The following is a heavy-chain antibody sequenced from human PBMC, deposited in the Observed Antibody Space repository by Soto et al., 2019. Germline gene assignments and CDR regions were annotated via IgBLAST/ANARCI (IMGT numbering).Heavy chain of an antibody. CDR2: INPSGGST. CDR3: ARDRSLVAACKYYYYYMDV. J-gene: IGHJ6*03. Sequence: GASVKVSCKASGYTFTSYYMHWVRQAPGQGLEWMGIINPSGGSTSYAQKFQGRVTMTRDTSTSTVYMELSSLRSEDTAVYYCARDRSLVAACKYYYYYMDVWGKGTTVTVSS. D-gene: IGHD6-13*01. CDR1: GYTFTSYY. V-gene: IGHV1-46*03.